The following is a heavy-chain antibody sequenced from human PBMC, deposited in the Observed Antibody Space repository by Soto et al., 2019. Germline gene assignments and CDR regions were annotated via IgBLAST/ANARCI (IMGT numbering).Heavy chain of an antibody. V-gene: IGHV3-23*01. CDR2: ISSSGGST. CDR3: AKDLVRNAVAGFDY. J-gene: IGHJ4*02. Sequence: GGSLRLSCAVSGFTFSSFWMHWVRQAPGEGLEWVSAISSSGGSTYYADSVKGRFTISRDNSKNTLYLQMNSLRAEDTAVYYCAKDLVRNAVAGFDYWGQGTLVTVSS. CDR1: GFTFSSFW. D-gene: IGHD6-19*01.